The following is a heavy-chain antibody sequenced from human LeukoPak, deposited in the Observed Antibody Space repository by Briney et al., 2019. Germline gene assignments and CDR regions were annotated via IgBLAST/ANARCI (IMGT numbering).Heavy chain of an antibody. CDR3: ARGIQLWLNWFDP. D-gene: IGHD5-18*01. J-gene: IGHJ5*02. CDR1: GGSFSDYY. Sequence: PSETLSLTCAVYGGSFSDYYWSWIRQPPGKGLEWIGEINHSGSTNYNPSLKSRVTISVDTSKIQFSLKLSSVTAADTAVYYCARGIQLWLNWFDPWGQGTLVTVSS. V-gene: IGHV4-34*01. CDR2: INHSGST.